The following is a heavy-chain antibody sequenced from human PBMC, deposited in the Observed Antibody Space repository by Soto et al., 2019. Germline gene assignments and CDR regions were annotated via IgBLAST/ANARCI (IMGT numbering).Heavy chain of an antibody. CDR2: IKSKTDGGTT. J-gene: IGHJ6*02. V-gene: IGHV3-15*07. D-gene: IGHD3-9*01. Sequence: GGSLRLSCAASGFTFSNAWMNWVRQAPGKGLEWVGRIKSKTDGGTTDYAAPVKGRFTISRDDSKNTLYLQMNSLKTEDTAVYYCTTDSHYDILTASFYGDYYYYGMDVWVQGTTVTVSS. CDR3: TTDSHYDILTASFYGDYYYYGMDV. CDR1: GFTFSNAW.